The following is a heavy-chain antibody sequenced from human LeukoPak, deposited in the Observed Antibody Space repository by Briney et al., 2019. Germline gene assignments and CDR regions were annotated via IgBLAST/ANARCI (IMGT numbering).Heavy chain of an antibody. V-gene: IGHV4-38-2*01. J-gene: IGHJ4*02. CDR1: GYSISSGYY. Sequence: SETLSLTCAVSGYSISSGYYWGWIRQPPGKGLEWIGSIYHSGSTYYNPSLKSRVTISVDTSKNQFSLKLSSVTAADTAVYYCARLPPTAAPRDYWGQGTLVTVSS. D-gene: IGHD6-25*01. CDR2: IYHSGST. CDR3: ARLPPTAAPRDY.